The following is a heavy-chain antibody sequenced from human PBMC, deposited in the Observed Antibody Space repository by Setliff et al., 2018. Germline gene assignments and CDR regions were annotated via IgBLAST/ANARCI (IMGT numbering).Heavy chain of an antibody. CDR1: GFTFSSYA. J-gene: IGHJ4*02. D-gene: IGHD2-2*01. CDR3: AKAIAPIVVVPAAMLEAY. CDR2: ISGSGGST. V-gene: IGHV3-23*01. Sequence: GGSLRLSCAASGFTFSSYAMSWVRQAPGKGLEWVSAISGSGGSTYNADSVKGRFTISRDNSKNTLYLQMNSLRAEDTAVYYCAKAIAPIVVVPAAMLEAYWGQGTLVTVSS.